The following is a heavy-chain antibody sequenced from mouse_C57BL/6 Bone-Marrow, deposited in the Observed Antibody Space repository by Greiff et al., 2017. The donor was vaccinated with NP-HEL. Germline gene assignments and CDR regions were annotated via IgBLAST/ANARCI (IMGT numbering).Heavy chain of an antibody. CDR3: TARLRVVYFDY. V-gene: IGHV6-3*01. D-gene: IGHD1-1*01. J-gene: IGHJ2*01. Sequence: EVKLMESGGGLVQPGGSMKLSCVASGFTFSNYWMNWVRQSPEKGLEWVAQIRLKSDNYATHYAESVKGRFTISRDDSKSSVYLQMNNLRAEDTGIYYCTARLRVVYFDYWGQGTTLTVSS. CDR2: IRLKSDNYAT. CDR1: GFTFSNYW.